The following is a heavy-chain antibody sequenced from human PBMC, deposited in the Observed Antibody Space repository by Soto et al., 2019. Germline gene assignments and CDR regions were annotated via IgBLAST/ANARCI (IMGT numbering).Heavy chain of an antibody. V-gene: IGHV3-48*04. CDR1: GFTFSSYS. Sequence: GGSLRLSCAASGFTFSSYSMNWVRQATGKGLEWVSYISSSSSTIYYADSVKGRFTISRDNAKKSLYLQMNSLRAEDTAVYYCARPKTDGDAFDSWGQGTMVTVSS. J-gene: IGHJ3*02. CDR2: ISSSSSTI. D-gene: IGHD2-21*02. CDR3: ARPKTDGDAFDS.